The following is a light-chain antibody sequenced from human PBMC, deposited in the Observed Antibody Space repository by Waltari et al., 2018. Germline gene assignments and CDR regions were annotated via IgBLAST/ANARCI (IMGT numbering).Light chain of an antibody. J-gene: IGLJ2*01. Sequence: QSALTPPASVSGSPGQPIPISRTGPSSAVGGYTFFPWYQQHPGKAPKVLISEVKNRPSGVSNRFSGSKSGNTASLTISGLQAEDEADYYCSSYTPSSTLVFGGGTKVTVL. V-gene: IGLV2-14*01. CDR3: SSYTPSSTLV. CDR1: SSAVGGYTF. CDR2: EVK.